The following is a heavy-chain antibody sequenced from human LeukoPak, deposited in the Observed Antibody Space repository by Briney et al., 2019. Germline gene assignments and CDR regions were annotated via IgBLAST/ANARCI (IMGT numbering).Heavy chain of an antibody. V-gene: IGHV3-30*04. Sequence: GRSLRLSCAASGFTFSSYAMHWVRRAPGKGLEWVAVISYDGSNKYYADSVKGRFTISRDNSKNTLYLQMNSLRAEDTAVYYCARGIRITIFGVVIGTNWFDPWGQGTLVTVSS. CDR2: ISYDGSNK. CDR1: GFTFSSYA. CDR3: ARGIRITIFGVVIGTNWFDP. J-gene: IGHJ5*02. D-gene: IGHD3-3*01.